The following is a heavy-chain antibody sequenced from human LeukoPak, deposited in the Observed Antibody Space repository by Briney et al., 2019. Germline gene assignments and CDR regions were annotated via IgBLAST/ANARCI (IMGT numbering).Heavy chain of an antibody. Sequence: PSETLSLTCTVSGGSISSSNYYWGWIRQPPGKGLEWIGNIYYSGSTYYNPSLKSRVAISVDTSKNQLSLKLSSVTAADTAVYYCARLLGDCSGGSCYFFDYWGQGILVTVSS. CDR2: IYYSGST. V-gene: IGHV4-39*01. D-gene: IGHD2-15*01. CDR3: ARLLGDCSGGSCYFFDY. CDR1: GGSISSSNYY. J-gene: IGHJ4*02.